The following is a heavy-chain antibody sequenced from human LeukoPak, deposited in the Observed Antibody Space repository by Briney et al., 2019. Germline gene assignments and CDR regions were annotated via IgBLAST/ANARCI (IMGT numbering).Heavy chain of an antibody. D-gene: IGHD4-17*01. CDR1: GVSFSTYY. CDR3: ARQVYGSDY. Sequence: SETLSLTCDVSGVSFSTYYWSWIRQSPEKGLEWIGKVNHSGYTNLNPSLKSRVTISVDTSKNQFSLKLSSVTAADTAVYYCARQVYGSDYWGQGTLVTVSS. CDR2: VNHSGYT. J-gene: IGHJ4*02. V-gene: IGHV4-34*01.